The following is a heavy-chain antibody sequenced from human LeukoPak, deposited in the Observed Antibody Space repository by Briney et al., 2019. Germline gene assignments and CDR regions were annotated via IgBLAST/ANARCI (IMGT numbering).Heavy chain of an antibody. CDR2: INHSGST. Sequence: SETLSLTCAVYGGSFSGYYWSWIRQPPGKGLEWIGEINHSGSTNYNPSLKSRVTISVDTSKNQFSLKLSSVTAADTAVYYCASRESYGDYNWFDPWGQGTLVTVSS. CDR1: GGSFSGYY. J-gene: IGHJ5*02. V-gene: IGHV4-34*01. CDR3: ASRESYGDYNWFDP. D-gene: IGHD4-17*01.